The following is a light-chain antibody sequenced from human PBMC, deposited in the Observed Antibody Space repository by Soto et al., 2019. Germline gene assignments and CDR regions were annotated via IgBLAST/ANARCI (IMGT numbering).Light chain of an antibody. CDR2: GAS. J-gene: IGKJ1*01. V-gene: IGKV3-15*01. Sequence: EKVMKQSPATLSVYQGGRATLSCRASQSISDTLAWYQQKPGQAPRLLIYGASTRATGIPARFSGSGSGTEFTLTISSLQSEDFAVYYCQLRGTFGQGTKVDI. CDR3: QLRGT. CDR1: QSISDT.